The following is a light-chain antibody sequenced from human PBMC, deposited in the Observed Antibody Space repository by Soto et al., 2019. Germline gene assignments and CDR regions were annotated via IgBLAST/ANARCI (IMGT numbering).Light chain of an antibody. J-gene: IGLJ1*01. CDR3: AARDCSLNAYV. CDR2: TDN. V-gene: IGLV1-44*01. CDR1: SSNIGSNA. Sequence: QSVLTQPPSASGTPGQRVTISCSGSSSNIGSNAVNWYQQFPGTAPKLLIYTDNQRPSGVPDRFSGSKSGTSASLAISGLQSEDEADYFCAARDCSLNAYVFGTGTKLTVL.